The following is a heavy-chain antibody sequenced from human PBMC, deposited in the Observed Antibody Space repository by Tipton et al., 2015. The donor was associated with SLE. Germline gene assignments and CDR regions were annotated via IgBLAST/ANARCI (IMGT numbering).Heavy chain of an antibody. Sequence: RSLRLSCAASGFTFSNYGMHWVRQAPGKGLEWVAFIWFDGSNEYYTDSVKGRFTISRDNSKNTLSLQMNSLRAEDTAVYYCATSPPGYYDAKECDHWGQGTLVSVSS. D-gene: IGHD3-22*01. CDR2: IWFDGSNE. CDR1: GFTFSNYG. CDR3: ATSPPGYYDAKECDH. V-gene: IGHV3-33*01. J-gene: IGHJ4*02.